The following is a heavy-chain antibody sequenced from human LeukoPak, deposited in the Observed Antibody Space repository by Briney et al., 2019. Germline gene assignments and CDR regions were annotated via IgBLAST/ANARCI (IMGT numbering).Heavy chain of an antibody. J-gene: IGHJ4*02. V-gene: IGHV3-48*02. Sequence: AGGSPRLSCAASGFTFSSYSMNWVRQAPGKGLEWVSYISSSSSMIYYADSVKGRFTISRDNAKNSLYLQMKSLRDEDTAIYYCARDYGDLPARVPYFDYWGQGTLLTVSS. CDR2: ISSSSSMI. CDR1: GFTFSSYS. CDR3: ARDYGDLPARVPYFDY. D-gene: IGHD4-17*01.